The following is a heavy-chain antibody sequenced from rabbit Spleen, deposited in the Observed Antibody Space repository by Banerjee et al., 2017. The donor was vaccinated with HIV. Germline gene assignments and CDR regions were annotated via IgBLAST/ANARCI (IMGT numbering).Heavy chain of an antibody. CDR2: IDPVFGSA. J-gene: IGHJ4*01. CDR3: ARGGGL. Sequence: QSLEESGGGLVKPGASLTLTCKASGFDFSSYYMSWVRQAPGKGLEWIGYIDPVFGSAYYASWVNGRFSTSRENTQNTVSLQLNSLTAAGTANYFCARGGGLWGPGTLVTVS. V-gene: IGHV1S7*01. CDR1: GFDFSSYY.